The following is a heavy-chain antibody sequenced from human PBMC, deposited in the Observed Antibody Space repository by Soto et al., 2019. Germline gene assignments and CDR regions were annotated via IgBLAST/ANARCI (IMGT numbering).Heavy chain of an antibody. J-gene: IGHJ2*01. D-gene: IGHD3-22*01. CDR2: IYYSGST. CDR3: ARPRLLPYCFDL. V-gene: IGHV4-39*01. CDR1: GGSISSSSYY. Sequence: QLQLQESGPGLVKPSETLSLTCTVSGGSISSSSYYWGWIRQPPGKGLEWIGSIYYSGSTYYNPSLKSRVTISEYTSKNQFSLTLSSVTAADTAVYYCARPRLLPYCFDLWGRGTLVTVSS.